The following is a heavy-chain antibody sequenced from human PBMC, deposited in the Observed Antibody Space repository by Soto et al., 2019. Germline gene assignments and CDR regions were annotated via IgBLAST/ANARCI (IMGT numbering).Heavy chain of an antibody. D-gene: IGHD6-19*01. J-gene: IGHJ3*01. V-gene: IGHV3-53*01. Sequence: PGGSLTLSCAGSGFIVSSYYMSWVRQAPGKGLEWISVIYSGGSTYYADSVKGRFTISRDNSENTLYLQLNSLRAEDTAVYYCAKSGGNGWFADAFDVWGQGTMVTVSS. CDR2: IYSGGST. CDR1: GFIVSSYY. CDR3: AKSGGNGWFADAFDV.